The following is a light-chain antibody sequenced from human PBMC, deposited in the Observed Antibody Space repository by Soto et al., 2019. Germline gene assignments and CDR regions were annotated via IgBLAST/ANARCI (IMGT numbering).Light chain of an antibody. CDR1: NNDIGGYTY. J-gene: IGLJ1*01. Sequence: QSALTDPPSASGSPRHSVTMSSTGSNNDIGGYTYVSWYQQLPGKAPKLIIYEVNKRPSGIPDRFSGSKSGNTASLTVSGLQPEDEAEYFCSSYSRSINYVFGTGTKVTVL. CDR3: SSYSRSINYV. V-gene: IGLV2-8*01. CDR2: EVN.